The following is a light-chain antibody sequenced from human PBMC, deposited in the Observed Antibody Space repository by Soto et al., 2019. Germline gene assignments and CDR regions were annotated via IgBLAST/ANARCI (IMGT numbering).Light chain of an antibody. Sequence: QSALTQPASVSGSPGQSITISCTGTSSDVGSYNLVSWYQQHPGKAPKLMIYEVSKRPSGVSNRFSGSKSGNTASLTISGLQAEDEADYYCCSYAGSSSLYVFGTATKLTVL. CDR2: EVS. V-gene: IGLV2-23*02. CDR3: CSYAGSSSLYV. CDR1: SSDVGSYNL. J-gene: IGLJ1*01.